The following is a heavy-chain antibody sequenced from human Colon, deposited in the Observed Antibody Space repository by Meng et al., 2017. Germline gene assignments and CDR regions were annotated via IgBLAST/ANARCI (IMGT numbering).Heavy chain of an antibody. V-gene: IGHV4-4*02. D-gene: IGHD4-17*01. CDR3: ARDGDYDDLRGPNDAFDI. Sequence: QGPGPRRVQASGTPSPTRTVSGASLSLSNWRSWLPKPPGKGLEWIAEIYHGGDTSCNPSLKSRVTISVYKSKDQFSLKLNSLTAADTAMNYCARDGDYDDLRGPNDAFDIWGQGTMVTVSS. J-gene: IGHJ3*02. CDR1: GASLSLSNW. CDR2: IYHGGDT.